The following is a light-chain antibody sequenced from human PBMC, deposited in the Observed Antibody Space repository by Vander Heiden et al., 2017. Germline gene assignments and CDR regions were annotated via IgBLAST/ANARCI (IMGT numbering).Light chain of an antibody. V-gene: IGKV2-28*01. CDR1: QSLLHSNGYNY. CDR3: RQALQTRFT. Sequence: ESVMTESLLSLPVTPGEPASISCRSSQSLLHSNGYNYLDWYLQKPGQSPQLLIYLGSNRASGVPDRFSGSGSGTDFTLKISRVEAEDVGVYYCRQALQTRFTFGPGTKVDIK. J-gene: IGKJ3*01. CDR2: LGS.